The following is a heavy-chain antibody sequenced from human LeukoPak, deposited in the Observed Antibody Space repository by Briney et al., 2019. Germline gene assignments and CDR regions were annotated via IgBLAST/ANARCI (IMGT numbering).Heavy chain of an antibody. CDR2: INHSGST. D-gene: IGHD2-2*01. J-gene: IGHJ6*03. Sequence: SETLSLTCAVYGGSFSGYYWGWIRQPPGKGLEWIGEINHSGSTNYNPSLKSRVTISVDTSKNQFSLKLSSVTAADTAVYYCARVPPMRVVVPAAKNYYYYYMGVWGKGTTVTVSS. CDR3: ARVPPMRVVVPAAKNYYYYYMGV. CDR1: GGSFSGYY. V-gene: IGHV4-34*01.